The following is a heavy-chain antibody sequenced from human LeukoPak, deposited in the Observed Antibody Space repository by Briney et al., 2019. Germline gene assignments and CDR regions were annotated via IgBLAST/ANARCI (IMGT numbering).Heavy chain of an antibody. D-gene: IGHD4-23*01. CDR2: INLNGGST. J-gene: IGHJ4*02. V-gene: IGHV3-20*04. CDR3: AIGPGGLFDY. CDR1: GFTFDDYG. Sequence: TGGSLRLSCAASGFTFDDYGMSWVRQVAGKGLEWVSCINLNGGSTGYADFLKGRFTISRDNAKDSLYLQMNSRRAEDTAVYYCAIGPGGLFDYWGQGTLVTVSS.